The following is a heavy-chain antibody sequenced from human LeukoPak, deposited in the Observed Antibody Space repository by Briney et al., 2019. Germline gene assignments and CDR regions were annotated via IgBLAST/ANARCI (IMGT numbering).Heavy chain of an antibody. V-gene: IGHV3-21*01. CDR1: GFTFSSYE. D-gene: IGHD3-10*01. CDR2: MSSSGSHI. J-gene: IGHJ4*02. Sequence: GGSLRLSCAASGFTFSSYEMNWVRQAPGKGLEWVSSMSSSGSHIYYADSVKGRFTISRDSAKNSLYLQMNSLRAEDTAVYYCARDLWFGEFIDYWGQGTLVTVPS. CDR3: ARDLWFGEFIDY.